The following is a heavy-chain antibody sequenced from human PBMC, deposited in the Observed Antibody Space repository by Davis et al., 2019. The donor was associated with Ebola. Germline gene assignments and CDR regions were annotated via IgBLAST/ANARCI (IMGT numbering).Heavy chain of an antibody. CDR1: GYSISSGYY. V-gene: IGHV4-38-2*01. Sequence: PSETLSLTCAVSGYSISSGYYWGWIRQPPGKGLEWIGTIYHDGRTYYKPSLKSRVSISIDTSKNQFSLKLTSVTAADTAVYYCARRVDYFDYWGQGTLVTV. J-gene: IGHJ4*02. D-gene: IGHD2-15*01. CDR2: IYHDGRT. CDR3: ARRVDYFDY.